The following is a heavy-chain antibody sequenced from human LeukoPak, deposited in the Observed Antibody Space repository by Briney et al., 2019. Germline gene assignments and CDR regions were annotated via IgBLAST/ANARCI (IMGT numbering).Heavy chain of an antibody. Sequence: SETLSLTCVVSGDSISTYHWSWIRQPPGKGLQWIGYIYFNGNANYNHSLKSRVTISVDTSKNQFSLKLSSVTAADTAVYYCAGRDSEGFAHYFDQWGPGALVTVSS. V-gene: IGHV4-59*01. CDR3: AGRDSEGFAHYFDQ. D-gene: IGHD3-10*01. J-gene: IGHJ4*02. CDR1: GDSISTYH. CDR2: IYFNGNA.